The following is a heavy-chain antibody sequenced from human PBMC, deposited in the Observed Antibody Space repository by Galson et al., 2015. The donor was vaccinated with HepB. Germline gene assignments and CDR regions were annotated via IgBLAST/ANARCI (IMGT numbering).Heavy chain of an antibody. V-gene: IGHV1-69*13. Sequence: SVKVSCKASGGTFSSYAISWVRQAPGQGLEWMGGIIPIFGTANYAQKFQGRVTITADESTSTAYMELSSLRSEDTAVYYCARERYSSGRTSYNWFDPWGQGTLVTVSS. D-gene: IGHD6-25*01. CDR1: GGTFSSYA. CDR2: IIPIFGTA. CDR3: ARERYSSGRTSYNWFDP. J-gene: IGHJ5*02.